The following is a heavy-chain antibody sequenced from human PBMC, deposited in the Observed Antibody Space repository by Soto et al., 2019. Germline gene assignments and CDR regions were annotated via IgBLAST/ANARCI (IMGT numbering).Heavy chain of an antibody. Sequence: PSETRSLTCTVSGASISSSYWSWIRQSPGKGLEWIGYVHYSGGTKDNPSLNGRVSLSIDTSKNQFSLKLSSVAAADTAVYYCARGYYDSRGQSNTFDVWGQGTMVTVS. D-gene: IGHD3-22*01. J-gene: IGHJ3*01. V-gene: IGHV4-59*01. CDR2: VHYSGGT. CDR1: GASISSSY. CDR3: ARGYYDSRGQSNTFDV.